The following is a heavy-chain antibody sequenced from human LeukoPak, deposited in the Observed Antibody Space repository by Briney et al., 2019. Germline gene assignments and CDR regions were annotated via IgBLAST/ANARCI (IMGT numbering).Heavy chain of an antibody. Sequence: GGSLRPSCAAPGITFSSYVMHWVRQAPGKGLEWGAIISYDGSNEYYADSVKGRFTISRDNSKNPPYLQRTGLRPPDTAVYYVXXDKGTSYLSSFDYWGQGTLVTVSS. D-gene: IGHD6-6*01. CDR1: GITFSSYV. CDR2: ISYDGSNE. J-gene: IGHJ4*02. V-gene: IGHV3-30*04. CDR3: XXDKGTSYLSSFDY.